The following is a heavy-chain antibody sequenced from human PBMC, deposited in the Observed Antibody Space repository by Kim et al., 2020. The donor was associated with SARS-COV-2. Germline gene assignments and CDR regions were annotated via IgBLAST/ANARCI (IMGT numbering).Heavy chain of an antibody. Sequence: GESLKISCKGSGYSFTSYWIGWVRQMPGKGLEWMGIIYPGDSDIRYSPSFQGQVTISADKSISTAYLQWSSLKASDTAMYYCARRSGYSRSLPGYFDYWGQGTLVTVSS. CDR2: IYPGDSDI. J-gene: IGHJ4*02. V-gene: IGHV5-51*01. CDR3: ARRSGYSRSLPGYFDY. CDR1: GYSFTSYW. D-gene: IGHD6-13*01.